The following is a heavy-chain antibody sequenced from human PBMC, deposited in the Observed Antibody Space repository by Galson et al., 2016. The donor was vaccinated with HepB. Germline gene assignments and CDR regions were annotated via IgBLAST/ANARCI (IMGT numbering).Heavy chain of an antibody. CDR2: ISYGGNNK. D-gene: IGHD5-24*01. CDR3: AKDGRDAYNCNYYYYAMDV. V-gene: IGHV3-30*18. J-gene: IGHJ6*02. CDR1: GCTFRSYG. Sequence: SLRLSCAASGCTFRSYGMHWVRQAPGKGLEWVAVISYGGNNKYYADSVKGRFTISRDNSKNTLYLQMNSLRAEDTAVYYCAKDGRDAYNCNYYYYAMDVWGQGTTVTVSS.